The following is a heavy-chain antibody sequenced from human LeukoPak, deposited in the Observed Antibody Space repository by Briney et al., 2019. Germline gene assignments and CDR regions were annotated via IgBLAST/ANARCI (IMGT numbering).Heavy chain of an antibody. D-gene: IGHD2-2*01. Sequence: GGSLRLSCTASGFTFSAYGMHWVRQAPGKGLEWVAFIRYDGIDKYYADSAEGRITISRDNSKNTLYLQMNSLRTEDTAVYYCAKDGGYCSSPSCRSSDYWGQGTLVTVSS. CDR1: GFTFSAYG. J-gene: IGHJ4*02. V-gene: IGHV3-30*02. CDR3: AKDGGYCSSPSCRSSDY. CDR2: IRYDGIDK.